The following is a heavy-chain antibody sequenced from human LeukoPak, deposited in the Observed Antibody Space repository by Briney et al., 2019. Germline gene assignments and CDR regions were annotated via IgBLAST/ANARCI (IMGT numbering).Heavy chain of an antibody. Sequence: SETLSLTCTVSGGSISSGSYYWSWIRQPAGKGLEWIGRIYTSGSTNYHPSLKSRVTISVDTSKNQFSLKLSSVTAADTAVYYCARAGYSYGYWIFDYWGQGTLVTVSS. CDR1: GGSISSGSYY. CDR2: IYTSGST. J-gene: IGHJ4*02. CDR3: ARAGYSYGYWIFDY. D-gene: IGHD5-18*01. V-gene: IGHV4-61*02.